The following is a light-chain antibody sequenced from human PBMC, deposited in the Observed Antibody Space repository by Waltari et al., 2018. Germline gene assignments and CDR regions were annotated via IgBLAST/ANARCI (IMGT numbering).Light chain of an antibody. CDR3: HQYGVTPLFT. V-gene: IGKV3-20*01. J-gene: IGKJ3*01. Sequence: EFVLTQSPGTLSLSPGETATLSCRASQTAAGNYLSWYQRKPGHAPRLLKYKTSNRATGIPDRCIGSGSGTDFTLSISRLEPEDSAVYYCHQYGVTPLFTFGPGTKVDIK. CDR2: KTS. CDR1: QTAAGNY.